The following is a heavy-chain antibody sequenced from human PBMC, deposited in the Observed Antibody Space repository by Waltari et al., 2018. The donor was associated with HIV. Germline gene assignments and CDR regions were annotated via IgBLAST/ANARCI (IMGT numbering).Heavy chain of an antibody. J-gene: IGHJ6*02. D-gene: IGHD3-10*01. V-gene: IGHV3-23*01. CDR3: AKDQLGFYGSGSGYYGMDV. CDR2: IGSGGVNT. CDR1: GFRFSNYA. Sequence: EAQLLESGGGLVQPGESLKLSCIASGFRFSNYAMSWVRQAPGKGLEWVSTIGSGGVNTYYADSVKGQFTISRDNSKNTLYLQMNSLRAEDTAVYYCAKDQLGFYGSGSGYYGMDVWGQGTTVIVSS.